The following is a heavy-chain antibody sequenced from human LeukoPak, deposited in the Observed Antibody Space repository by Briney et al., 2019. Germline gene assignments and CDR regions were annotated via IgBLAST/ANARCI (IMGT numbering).Heavy chain of an antibody. CDR1: GYTFTSYG. CDR3: ARRNVVSFYYGMDV. V-gene: IGHV1-18*04. Sequence: ASVKVSCKASGYTFTSYGISWVRQAPGQGLEWMGWISTHNGNTDYAQKLQGRVTMTTDTSTSTAYMELRSLRSDDTAVYYCARRNVVSFYYGMDVWGKGTTVAVSS. D-gene: IGHD2/OR15-2a*01. CDR2: ISTHNGNT. J-gene: IGHJ6*04.